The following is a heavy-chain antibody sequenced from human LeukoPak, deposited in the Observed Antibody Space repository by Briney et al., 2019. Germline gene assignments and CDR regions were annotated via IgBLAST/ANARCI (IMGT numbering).Heavy chain of an antibody. D-gene: IGHD3-22*01. CDR1: GGSISSYY. V-gene: IGHV4-59*01. CDR3: ARNNYYDSSGDPLDFDY. J-gene: IGHJ4*02. Sequence: PSETLSLTCTVSGGSISSYYWSWIRQPPGKGLEWIGYIYYSGSTNYNPSLKSRDTISVDTSKNQFSLKLSSVTAADTAMYYCARNNYYDSSGDPLDFDYWGRGTQVTVSS. CDR2: IYYSGST.